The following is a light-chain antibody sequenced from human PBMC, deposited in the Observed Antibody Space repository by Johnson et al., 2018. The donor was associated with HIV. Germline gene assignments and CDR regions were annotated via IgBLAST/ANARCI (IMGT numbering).Light chain of an antibody. CDR2: END. J-gene: IGLJ1*01. CDR1: TSTIGNNY. V-gene: IGLV1-51*02. Sequence: QSVLTQPPSVSAAPGQKVTISCSGSTSTIGNNYVSWYQVLPGTAPKLLIYENDKRPSGIPDRFSGSKSGTSATLGITGLQTGDEADYYGGTWETSLSAGGVFGTGTKVTVL. CDR3: GTWETSLSAGGV.